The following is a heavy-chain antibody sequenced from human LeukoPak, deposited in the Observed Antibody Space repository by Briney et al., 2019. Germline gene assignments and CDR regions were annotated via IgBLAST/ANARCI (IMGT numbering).Heavy chain of an antibody. V-gene: IGHV3-48*01. Sequence: GGSLRLSCAASGFIFNNYAMNWVRQAPGKGLEWVSYISSSSSTIYYADSVKGRFTISRDNAKNSLYLQMNSLRAEDTAVYYCARDRSSGWLPYWGQGTLVTVSS. CDR3: ARDRSSGWLPY. CDR1: GFIFNNYA. J-gene: IGHJ4*02. D-gene: IGHD6-19*01. CDR2: ISSSSSTI.